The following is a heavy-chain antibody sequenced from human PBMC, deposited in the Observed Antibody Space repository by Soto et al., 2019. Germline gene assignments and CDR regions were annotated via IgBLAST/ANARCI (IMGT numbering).Heavy chain of an antibody. J-gene: IGHJ6*02. CDR1: GGSISTFY. V-gene: IGHV4-59*12. Sequence: XETLCLTCTVAGGSISTFYWSWVRQPPGRGLEWIGYIYYSGSTYYNPSLKSRVTISVDTSKNQFSLKLSSVTAADTAVYYCARDWNPSGYYTGMAGMDVWGQGNTVTVSS. D-gene: IGHD3-3*01. CDR2: IYYSGST. CDR3: ARDWNPSGYYTGMAGMDV.